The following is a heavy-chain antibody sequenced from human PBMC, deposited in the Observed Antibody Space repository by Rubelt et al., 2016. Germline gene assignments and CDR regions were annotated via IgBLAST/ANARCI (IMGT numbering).Heavy chain of an antibody. Sequence: QVQLQQWGAGLLKPSETLSPTCAVYGGSFSGYYWSWIRQPPGKGLEWIGEINHSGSTNYNPSLKSRVTISVDTSKNQFSLKLSSVTAADTAVYYCAIGRGYDSSGYYRSYFDYWGQGTLVTVSS. CDR2: INHSGST. J-gene: IGHJ4*02. V-gene: IGHV4-34*01. CDR3: AIGRGYDSSGYYRSYFDY. CDR1: GGSFSGYY. D-gene: IGHD3-22*01.